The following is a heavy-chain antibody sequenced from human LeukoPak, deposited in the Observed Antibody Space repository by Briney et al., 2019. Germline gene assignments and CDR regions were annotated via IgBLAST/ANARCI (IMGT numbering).Heavy chain of an antibody. D-gene: IGHD6-25*01. CDR3: ASARLGSGLEGAFDI. V-gene: IGHV4-59*01. Sequence: SETLSLTCTVSGGSISSYFWSWIRQPPGKGLEWVGYIYYSGSTNYNPSLKSRVTISVDTSKNQFSLKLSSVTAADTAVYYCASARLGSGLEGAFDIWGQGTMVTVSS. CDR1: GGSISSYF. CDR2: IYYSGST. J-gene: IGHJ3*02.